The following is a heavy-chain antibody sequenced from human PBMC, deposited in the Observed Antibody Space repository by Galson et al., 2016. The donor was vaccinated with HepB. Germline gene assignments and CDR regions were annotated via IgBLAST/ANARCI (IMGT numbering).Heavy chain of an antibody. Sequence: ETLSLTCAVYGGSFSGYYWSWIRQPPGKGLEWIGEINHSGSTNYNPSLKSRLTISVDTPGNQFSLKVSSVTAADTAVYYCARRTTTSWSFDYWGQGSLVTVSS. CDR1: GGSFSGYY. CDR3: ARRTTTSWSFDY. V-gene: IGHV4-34*01. CDR2: INHSGST. J-gene: IGHJ4*02. D-gene: IGHD1/OR15-1a*01.